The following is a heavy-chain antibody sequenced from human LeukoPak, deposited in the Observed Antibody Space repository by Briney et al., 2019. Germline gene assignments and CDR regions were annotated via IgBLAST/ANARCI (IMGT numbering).Heavy chain of an antibody. D-gene: IGHD5-12*01. V-gene: IGHV4-34*01. J-gene: IGHJ5*02. CDR2: INHSGST. Sequence: SETLSLTCTVSGGSISSYYWSWIRQPPGKGLEWIGEINHSGSTNYNPSLKSRVTISVDTSKNQFSLKLSSVTAADTAVYYCARGGWLRWFDPWGQGTLVTVSS. CDR1: GGSISSYY. CDR3: ARGGWLRWFDP.